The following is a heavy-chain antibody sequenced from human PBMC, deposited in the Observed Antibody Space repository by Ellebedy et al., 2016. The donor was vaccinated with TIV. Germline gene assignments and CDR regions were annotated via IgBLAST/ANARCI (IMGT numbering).Heavy chain of an antibody. CDR2: VNHSGST. D-gene: IGHD6-19*01. CDR3: ASSSGWYGGARWFDP. CDR1: GGSFSGYF. V-gene: IGHV4-34*01. J-gene: IGHJ5*02. Sequence: MPSETLSLTFAVYGGSFSGYFWSWIRQSPGKGRDWIGAVNHSGSTNYNPSLKSRVTISVETSKNHFSLELSSVTAADTAVYYCASSSGWYGGARWFDPWGQGTLVTVSS.